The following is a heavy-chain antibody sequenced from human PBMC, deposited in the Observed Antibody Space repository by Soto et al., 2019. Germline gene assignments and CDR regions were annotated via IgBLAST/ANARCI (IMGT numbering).Heavy chain of an antibody. CDR3: ARILERFPFSSSDHPVDY. V-gene: IGHV2-70*01. J-gene: IGHJ4*02. D-gene: IGHD6-13*01. CDR2: IDWDDDK. CDR1: GFSLSTSGMC. Sequence: SGPTLVNPKQTLTLTCTFSGFSLSTSGMCVSWIRQPPGKALEWLALIDWDDDKYYSTSLKTRLTISKDTSKNQVVLTMTNMDPVDTATYYCARILERFPFSSSDHPVDYWGQGTLVTVSS.